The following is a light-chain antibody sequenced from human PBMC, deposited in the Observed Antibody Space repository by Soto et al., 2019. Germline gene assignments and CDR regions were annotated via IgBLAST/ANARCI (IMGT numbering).Light chain of an antibody. J-gene: IGKJ4*01. Sequence: DIVMTHSPLSLPAIRGDPGSISCRSSQSLQHNNGYNYLDWYLQKPGQSPQILIYLGYNRASGVTDRFSGSGSGTDFTIKISRVDDEDVGVYYCMKYGSSQLTFGGGTKVDIK. CDR1: QSLQHNNGYNY. CDR3: MKYGSSQLT. V-gene: IGKV2-28*01. CDR2: LGY.